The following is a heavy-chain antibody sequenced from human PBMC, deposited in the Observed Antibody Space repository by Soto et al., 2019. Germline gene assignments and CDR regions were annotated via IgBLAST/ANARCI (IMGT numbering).Heavy chain of an antibody. CDR1: GYTFTSYC. V-gene: IGHV1-46*01. CDR3: ARGSTLWFGSTLYYFGMDV. Sequence: GASVKVSCKASGYTFTSYCLHWVRQAPGQGLEWMAMIIPSGGSTSYAQKFQGRVTMTRDTATSTVYMELSSLRSDDTAVYYCARGSTLWFGSTLYYFGMDVWGQGTTVTVSS. D-gene: IGHD3-10*01. J-gene: IGHJ6*02. CDR2: IIPSGGST.